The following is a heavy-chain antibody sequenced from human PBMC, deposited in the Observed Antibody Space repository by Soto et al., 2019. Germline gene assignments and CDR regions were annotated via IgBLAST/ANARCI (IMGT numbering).Heavy chain of an antibody. D-gene: IGHD3-10*01. CDR3: VRDLGSMVRGIVPLFDY. CDR2: ISAYNGNT. CDR1: GYTFTSFG. Sequence: ASVKVSCKASGYTFTSFGISWLRQAPGQGLKWMGWISAYNGNTKYAQKLQGRVTMTTDTSTSTAYMELRSLRSDDTAVYYCVRDLGSMVRGIVPLFDYWGQGTLVTVSS. J-gene: IGHJ4*02. V-gene: IGHV1-18*01.